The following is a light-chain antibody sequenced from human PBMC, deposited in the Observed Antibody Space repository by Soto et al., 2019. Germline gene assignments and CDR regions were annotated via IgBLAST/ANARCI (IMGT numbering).Light chain of an antibody. Sequence: AIRMTQSPSSFSASTGDRVTITCRASQGISSYVAWYQQKPGKAPKLLIYAASTLQSGVPSRFSGSGSGTDFTLTISCLQSEDFATYYCQQYYSYPLPFVGGTKVDIK. CDR1: QGISSY. CDR3: QQYYSYPLP. J-gene: IGKJ4*01. CDR2: AAS. V-gene: IGKV1-8*01.